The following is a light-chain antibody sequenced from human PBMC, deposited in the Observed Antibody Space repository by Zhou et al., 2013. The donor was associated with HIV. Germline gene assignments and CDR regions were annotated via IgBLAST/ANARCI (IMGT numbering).Light chain of an antibody. CDR2: GAS. Sequence: VLTQSPDTLSLSPGERAILSCRASQTLNTDYFAWYQQKPGQPPRLLIYGASTRATGIPARFSGSGSETEFTLSISSLQSEDFATYYCQQYRRWPGTFGQGTRVESK. CDR3: QQYRRWPGT. CDR1: QTLNTDY. J-gene: IGKJ1*01. V-gene: IGKV3-15*01.